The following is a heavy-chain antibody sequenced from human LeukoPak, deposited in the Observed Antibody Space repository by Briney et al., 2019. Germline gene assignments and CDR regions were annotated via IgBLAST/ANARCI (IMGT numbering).Heavy chain of an antibody. V-gene: IGHV1-46*01. J-gene: IGHJ4*02. CDR2: INPSGGST. D-gene: IGHD3-22*01. CDR3: ATLPAPGSGYYRNYDY. CDR1: GYTFTSYY. Sequence: GASVKVSCKASGYTFTSYYMHWVRQAPGQGLEWMGIINPSGGSTSYAQKFQGRVTMTEDTSTDTAYMELSSLRSEDTAVYYCATLPAPGSGYYRNYDYWGQGTLVTVSS.